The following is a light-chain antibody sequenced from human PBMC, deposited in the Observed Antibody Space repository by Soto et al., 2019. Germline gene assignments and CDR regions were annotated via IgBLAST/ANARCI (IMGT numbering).Light chain of an antibody. V-gene: IGKV1-5*03. CDR3: QHYSSYFVT. J-gene: IGKJ1*01. Sequence: DIQLTQSPPTLSASVRDRVTITCRATESVNSRVAWYQQKSGQAPKLLIYQVSTLESGVPSRFSGSGSATEFTLTISSLQPDDSATYYCQHYSSYFVTFRQGTTVEI. CDR2: QVS. CDR1: ESVNSR.